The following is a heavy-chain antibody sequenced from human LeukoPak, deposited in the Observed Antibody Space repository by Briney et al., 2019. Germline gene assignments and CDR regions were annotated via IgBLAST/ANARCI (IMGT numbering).Heavy chain of an antibody. Sequence: GGSLRLSCAASGFTFSSYSMNWVRQAPGKGLEWVSVIYSGGSTYYADSVKGRFTISRDNSKNTLYLQMNSLRAEDTAVYYCARSPPSPWGYDIQYYFDYWGQGTLVTVSS. CDR3: ARSPPSPWGYDIQYYFDY. V-gene: IGHV3-53*01. CDR2: IYSGGST. D-gene: IGHD5-12*01. CDR1: GFTFSSYS. J-gene: IGHJ4*02.